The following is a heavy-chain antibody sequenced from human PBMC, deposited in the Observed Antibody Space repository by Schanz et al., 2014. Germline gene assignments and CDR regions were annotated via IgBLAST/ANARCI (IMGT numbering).Heavy chain of an antibody. D-gene: IGHD2-15*01. Sequence: EVQLLESGGGLVQPGGSLRLSCAASGFTFSSYAMSWVRQAPGKGLEWVSALSGSGGSTYYADSVKGRFTISRDNSKNTLYLQMNSLRAEDTAGYYCAKARRKSNCSGGRCFHYSYYGMDVWGQGTTVTVSS. CDR1: GFTFSSYA. CDR2: LSGSGGST. CDR3: AKARRKSNCSGGRCFHYSYYGMDV. J-gene: IGHJ6*02. V-gene: IGHV3-23*01.